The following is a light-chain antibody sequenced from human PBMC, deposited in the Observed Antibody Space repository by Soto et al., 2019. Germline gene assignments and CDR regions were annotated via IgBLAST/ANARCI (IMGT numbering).Light chain of an antibody. J-gene: IGKJ2*01. CDR3: QQYFSSPPAYT. V-gene: IGKV4-1*01. Sequence: DIVMTQSPDSLAVSLGERATINCRSSQSLLYRSNNKNYLAWYQQKPGQPPKLLICWASARESGVPDRISGSGSGTQFTPTITGLRAEDVAVYYCQQYFSSPPAYTFGQGTKLEIK. CDR1: QSLLYRSNNKNY. CDR2: WAS.